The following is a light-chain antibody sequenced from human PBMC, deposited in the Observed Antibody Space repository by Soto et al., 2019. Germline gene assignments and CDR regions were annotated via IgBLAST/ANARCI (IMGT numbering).Light chain of an antibody. Sequence: ETVVTQSPATLSVSPGERATLSCRASQSVSNNLAWYQQKPGQAPSLLIFGASTRATGVPARFSGSGSGTEFTLNISSLRSEDFAVYYCQQYNNWPRTFGQGTKVDIK. CDR1: QSVSNN. CDR3: QQYNNWPRT. V-gene: IGKV3-15*01. CDR2: GAS. J-gene: IGKJ1*01.